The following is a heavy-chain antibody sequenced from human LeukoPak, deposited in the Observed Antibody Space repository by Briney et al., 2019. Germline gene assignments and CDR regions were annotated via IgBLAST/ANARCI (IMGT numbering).Heavy chain of an antibody. D-gene: IGHD3-22*01. CDR2: IYTTGNT. J-gene: IGHJ5*02. Sequence: PSETLSLTCIVSGGYISSYYWSWIRQPAGKGLEWIGRIYTTGNTNYNPYLKSRVTMSIDTSKKQFSLKLSSVTAADTAVYYCARGKYYYDSNSSYRYFDPWGQGTLVTVSS. V-gene: IGHV4-4*07. CDR3: ARGKYYYDSNSSYRYFDP. CDR1: GGYISSYY.